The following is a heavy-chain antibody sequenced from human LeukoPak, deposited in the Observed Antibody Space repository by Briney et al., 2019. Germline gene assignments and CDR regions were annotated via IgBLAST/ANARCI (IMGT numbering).Heavy chain of an antibody. J-gene: IGHJ6*02. CDR1: GYTFTDYY. CDR2: FNPNSGGR. V-gene: IGHV1-2*02. Sequence: ASVKVSCKASGYTFTDYYMHWVRQAPGQGLEWMGWFNPNSGGRNYAQKFQGRVTMTGDTSISTVYMELTRLRSDDTAVYYCARDLMSYYYGMDVWGQGTTVTVSS. CDR3: ARDLMSYYYGMDV.